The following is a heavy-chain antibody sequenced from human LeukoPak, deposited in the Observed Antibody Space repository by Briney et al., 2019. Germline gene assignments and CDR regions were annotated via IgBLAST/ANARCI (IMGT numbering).Heavy chain of an antibody. Sequence: SVKVSCKASGGTFSSYAISWVRQTPGQGLEWMGGIIPIFGTANYAQKFQGRVTITTDESTSTAYMELSSLRSEDTAVYYCARGADEYSSSSMVEYYFDYWGQGTLVTVSS. J-gene: IGHJ4*02. CDR2: IIPIFGTA. CDR3: ARGADEYSSSSMVEYYFDY. D-gene: IGHD6-6*01. V-gene: IGHV1-69*05. CDR1: GGTFSSYA.